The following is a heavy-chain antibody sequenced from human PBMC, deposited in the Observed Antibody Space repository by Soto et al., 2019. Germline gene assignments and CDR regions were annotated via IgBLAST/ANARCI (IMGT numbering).Heavy chain of an antibody. CDR1: GFTFSSYA. Sequence: EVQLLESGGGLVQPGGSLRLSCAASGFTFSSYAMSWVRQAPGKGLEWVSAISGSGGSTYYADSVKGRFTISRDNSKNTLYRQMNSLRAEDTAVYYCAKVWALTGKRASIAVAGTDDAFDIWGQGTMVTVSS. J-gene: IGHJ3*02. V-gene: IGHV3-23*01. CDR2: ISGSGGST. CDR3: AKVWALTGKRASIAVAGTDDAFDI. D-gene: IGHD6-19*01.